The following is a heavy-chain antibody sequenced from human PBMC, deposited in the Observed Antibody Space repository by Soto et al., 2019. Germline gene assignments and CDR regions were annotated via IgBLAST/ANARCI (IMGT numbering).Heavy chain of an antibody. D-gene: IGHD3-3*01. J-gene: IGHJ6*02. CDR2: ISSNGGST. CDR3: VKSLFQYYDFWSGYYGSGYYYGMDV. CDR1: GFTFSSYA. Sequence: GGSLRLSCSASGFTFSSYAMHWVRQAQGKGLEYVSAISSNGGSTYYADSVKGRFTISRDNSKNTLYLQMSSLRAEDTAVYYCVKSLFQYYDFWSGYYGSGYYYGMDVWGQGTTVTVSS. V-gene: IGHV3-64D*06.